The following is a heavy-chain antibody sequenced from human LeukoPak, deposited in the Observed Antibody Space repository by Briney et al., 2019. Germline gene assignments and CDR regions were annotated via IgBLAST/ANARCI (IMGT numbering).Heavy chain of an antibody. J-gene: IGHJ5*02. CDR2: INPNSGGT. CDR3: ARVLGDPNWFDP. V-gene: IGHV1-2*06. Sequence: ASVKVSCKASGYTFTAYYVHWVRQAPGQGLEWMGRINPNSGGTTYAQNFQDRVTMTRDTSISTAYMELNRLRSDDTAVYYCARVLGDPNWFDPWGQGTLVTVSS. CDR1: GYTFTAYY. D-gene: IGHD2-21*02.